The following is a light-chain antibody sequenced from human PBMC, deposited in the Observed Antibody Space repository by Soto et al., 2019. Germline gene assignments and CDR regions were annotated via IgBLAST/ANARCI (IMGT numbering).Light chain of an antibody. CDR3: AAWDDSLNGLV. J-gene: IGLJ1*01. V-gene: IGLV1-44*01. CDR1: SSNIGSNT. CDR2: TNS. Sequence: QAVVTQPPSASGTPGQRVTISCSGSSSNIGSNTVKWYQHLPGTAPKLLIYTNSQRPSGVPDRFSGSKSGTSASLAISGLQSEDEADYYCAAWDDSLNGLVFGTGTKVTVL.